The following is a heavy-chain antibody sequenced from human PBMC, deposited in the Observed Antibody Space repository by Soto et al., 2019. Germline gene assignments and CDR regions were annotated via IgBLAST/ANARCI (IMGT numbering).Heavy chain of an antibody. CDR2: ITSTGDT. D-gene: IGHD6-13*01. CDR1: GFSFSNYYA. CDR3: AKEIAASATLWLDP. Sequence: GGSLRLSCEASGFSFSNYYAINWVRQAPGKGLEWVSAITSTGDTYYVDSVKGRFTISRDNSKNTLYLQMNSLRAEDTAVYYCAKEIAASATLWLDPWGQGALVTVSS. J-gene: IGHJ5*02. V-gene: IGHV3-23*01.